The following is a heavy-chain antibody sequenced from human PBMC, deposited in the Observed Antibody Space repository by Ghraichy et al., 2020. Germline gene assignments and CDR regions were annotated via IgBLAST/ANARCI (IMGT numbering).Heavy chain of an antibody. CDR3: ARVRYNWGLFDY. J-gene: IGHJ4*02. CDR2: IYYSGST. D-gene: IGHD1-20*01. CDR1: GGSISSYY. Sequence: SETLSLTCTVSGGSISSYYWSWIRQPPGKGLEWIGYIYYSGSTNYNPSLKSRVTISVDTSKNQFSLKLSSVTAADTAVYYCARVRYNWGLFDYWGQGTLVTVSS. V-gene: IGHV4-59*01.